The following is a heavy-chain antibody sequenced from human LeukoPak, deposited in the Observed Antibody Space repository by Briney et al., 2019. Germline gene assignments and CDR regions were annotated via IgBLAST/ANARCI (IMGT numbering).Heavy chain of an antibody. J-gene: IGHJ4*02. CDR1: GFTFSVCG. Sequence: GRSLRLSCAASGFTFSVCGMHWVRQAPGKGLEWVAVIWYDGSNKYYADSVKGRFTISRDNSKNTLYLQMNSLRAEDTAVYYCARAVGAARPYFDYWGQGTLVTVSS. V-gene: IGHV3-33*01. D-gene: IGHD6-6*01. CDR3: ARAVGAARPYFDY. CDR2: IWYDGSNK.